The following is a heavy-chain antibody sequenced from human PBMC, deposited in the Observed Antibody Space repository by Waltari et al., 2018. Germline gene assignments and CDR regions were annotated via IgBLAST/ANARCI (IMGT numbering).Heavy chain of an antibody. CDR2: IKGKIDGGTT. CDR1: GLAFGNAW. CDR3: VRDRWGEFIQ. V-gene: IGHV3-15*02. J-gene: IGHJ1*01. D-gene: IGHD3-16*01. Sequence: QQVQSGGTLVKPGGSLRLSCKASGLAFGNAWLSWVRQVPGKGLEWLGRIKGKIDGGTTVYSAPVKGRFTISRDDSGNTLFLQMNSLKIEDTAVYYCVRDRWGEFIQWGQGTLVGVSS.